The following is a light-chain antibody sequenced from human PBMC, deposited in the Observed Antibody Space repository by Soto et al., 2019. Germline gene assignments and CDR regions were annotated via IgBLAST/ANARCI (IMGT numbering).Light chain of an antibody. CDR2: EVT. V-gene: IGLV2-14*01. J-gene: IGLJ2*01. CDR3: GSYTSSSTLV. Sequence: QSALTQPASVSGSPGQSITISCTGTNSDVGAYNYVSWYQHHPGKAPKLLIYEVTNRPSGISNRFSGPKSGNTASLTISGLQPEDEANYYCGSYTSSSTLVFGAGTKLTVL. CDR1: NSDVGAYNY.